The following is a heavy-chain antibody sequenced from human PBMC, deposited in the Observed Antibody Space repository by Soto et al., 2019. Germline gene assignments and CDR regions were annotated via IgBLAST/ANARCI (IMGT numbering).Heavy chain of an antibody. V-gene: IGHV4-39*01. Sequence: QLQLQESGPGLVKPSETLSLTCTVSGGSISSSSYYWGWIRQPPGKGLEWIGSIYYSGSTYYNPSLKSRVTISVDTSKNQFSLKLSSVTAADTAVYYCARPNSGYDTLGYWGQGTLVTVSS. CDR2: IYYSGST. J-gene: IGHJ4*02. CDR3: ARPNSGYDTLGY. CDR1: GGSISSSSYY. D-gene: IGHD5-12*01.